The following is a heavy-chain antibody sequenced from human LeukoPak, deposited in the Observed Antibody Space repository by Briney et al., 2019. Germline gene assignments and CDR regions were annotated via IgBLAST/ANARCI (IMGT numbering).Heavy chain of an antibody. D-gene: IGHD3-22*01. CDR1: GFTFSSYA. CDR3: ARDPNYYDSSGYRPFDY. V-gene: IGHV3-30*04. CDR2: ISYDGSNK. Sequence: GSLRLSCAASGFTFSSYAMHWVRQAPGKGLEWVAVISYDGSNKYYADSVKGRFTISRDNSKNTLYLQMNSLRAEDTAVYYCARDPNYYDSSGYRPFDYWGQGTLVTVSS. J-gene: IGHJ4*02.